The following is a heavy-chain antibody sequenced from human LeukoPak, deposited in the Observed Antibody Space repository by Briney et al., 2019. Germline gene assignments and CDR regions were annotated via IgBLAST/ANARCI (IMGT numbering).Heavy chain of an antibody. D-gene: IGHD1-26*01. J-gene: IGHJ4*02. Sequence: SETLSLTCAVYGGSFSGYYWSWIRQPPGKGLEWIGEINHSGSTNYNLSLKSRVTISVDTSKNQFSLKLSSVTAADTAVYYCARGRPHSGSYIAWGQGTLVTVSS. CDR3: ARGRPHSGSYIA. CDR2: INHSGST. V-gene: IGHV4-34*01. CDR1: GGSFSGYY.